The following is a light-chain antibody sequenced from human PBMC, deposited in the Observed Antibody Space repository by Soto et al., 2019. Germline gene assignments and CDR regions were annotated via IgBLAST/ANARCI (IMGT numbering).Light chain of an antibody. J-gene: IGKJ2*01. CDR3: QQDGSSPPYT. Sequence: EIVLTQSPGTLSLSPGERATLSCRASQSVSSSYLAWYQQKPGQAPRLLIYGASSRATGIPDRFSGSGSGTDFSLNISRLEPEDFGVYYCQQDGSSPPYTFGQGTKLEIK. CDR2: GAS. CDR1: QSVSSSY. V-gene: IGKV3-20*01.